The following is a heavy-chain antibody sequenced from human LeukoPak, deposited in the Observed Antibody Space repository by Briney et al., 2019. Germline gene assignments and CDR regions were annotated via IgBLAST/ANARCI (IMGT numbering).Heavy chain of an antibody. D-gene: IGHD3-10*01. J-gene: IGHJ4*02. V-gene: IGHV3-33*01. CDR2: TSFDENKK. CDR1: GFTFSNFG. Sequence: PGGSLRLSCATSGFTFSNFGMHWVRQAPGKGLKWVAFTSFDENKKYYADSVKGRFTVSRDNSKNTLYLQLNSLRIEDTAVYYCARAGKWLPDDLDYWGQGTLVTVSS. CDR3: ARAGKWLPDDLDY.